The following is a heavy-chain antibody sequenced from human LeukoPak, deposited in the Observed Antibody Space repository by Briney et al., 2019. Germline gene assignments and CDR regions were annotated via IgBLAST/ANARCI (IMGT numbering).Heavy chain of an antibody. J-gene: IGHJ4*02. D-gene: IGHD1-26*01. CDR2: IYTSGST. Sequence: PSETLSLTCTVSGGSISSGSYYWSWIRQPAGKGLEWIGRIYTSGSTNYNPSLKSRVTLSVDTSKNQFSLKLSSVTAADTAVYYCARGGSYYESFDYWGQGTLVTVSS. V-gene: IGHV4-61*02. CDR1: GGSISSGSYY. CDR3: ARGGSYYESFDY.